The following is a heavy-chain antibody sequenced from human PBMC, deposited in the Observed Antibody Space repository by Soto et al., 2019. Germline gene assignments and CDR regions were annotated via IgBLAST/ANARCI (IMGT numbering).Heavy chain of an antibody. Sequence: GASVKVSCKASGYTFTSYGISWVRQAPGQGLEWMGWISAYNGNTNYAQKLQGRVTMTTDTSTDTAYMELSSLRSEDTAVYYCASITMIVVGPVFQHWGLGTLVTVSS. J-gene: IGHJ1*01. CDR3: ASITMIVVGPVFQH. V-gene: IGHV1-18*01. CDR1: GYTFTSYG. CDR2: ISAYNGNT. D-gene: IGHD3-22*01.